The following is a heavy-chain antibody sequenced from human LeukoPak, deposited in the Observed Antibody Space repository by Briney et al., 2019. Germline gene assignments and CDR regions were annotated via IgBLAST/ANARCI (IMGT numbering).Heavy chain of an antibody. V-gene: IGHV4-39*01. CDR3: ARLSDYYDSSGYQYYFAY. CDR1: GVSISSTTYF. D-gene: IGHD3-22*01. Sequence: SETLSLTCAVSGVSISSTTYFWGWIRQPPGKGLEWIGSIYYSGSTYYNPSLKSRVTISVDTSKNQFSLRLSSVTAADTAIYYCARLSDYYDSSGYQYYFAYWGQGTLVTASS. J-gene: IGHJ4*02. CDR2: IYYSGST.